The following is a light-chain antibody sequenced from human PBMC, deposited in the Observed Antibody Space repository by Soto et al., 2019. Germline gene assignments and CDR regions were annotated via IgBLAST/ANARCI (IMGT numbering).Light chain of an antibody. V-gene: IGKV1-39*01. CDR3: QQIHSTSSYT. J-gene: IGKJ2*01. CDR2: AAS. Sequence: DLQMTQSPSSLSASVGDRVTITCRASQNIRNYLNWYQQGPGKTPNLLVYAASNLRSGVPSRFSGSGSGTDFTLTISSLQPEDFGTYYCQQIHSTSSYTFGQGSRVDVK. CDR1: QNIRNY.